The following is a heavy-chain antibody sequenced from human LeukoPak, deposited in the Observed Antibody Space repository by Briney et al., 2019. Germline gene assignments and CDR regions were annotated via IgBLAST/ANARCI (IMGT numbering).Heavy chain of an antibody. CDR1: GGTFSSYA. CDR2: IIPIFGTA. CDR3: ARETLTMVRGVPFDY. Sequence: SVKVSCKASGGTFSSYAISWVRQAPGQGLEWMGGIIPIFGTANYAQKFQGRVTITADKSTSTAYMELSSLRSEDTAVYYCARETLTMVRGVPFDYWGQGTLVTVSS. V-gene: IGHV1-69*06. J-gene: IGHJ4*02. D-gene: IGHD3-10*01.